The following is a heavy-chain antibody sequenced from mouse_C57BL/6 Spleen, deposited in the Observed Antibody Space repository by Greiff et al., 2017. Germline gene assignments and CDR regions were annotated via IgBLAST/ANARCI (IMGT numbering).Heavy chain of an antibody. CDR2: IHPNSGST. V-gene: IGHV1-64*01. Sequence: QVQLQQSGAELVKPGASVKLSCKASGYTFTSYWMHWVKQRPGQGLEWIGMIHPNSGSTNYNEKFKSKATLTVDKSSSTAYMQLSSLTSEDSAVYYCARGQGYYDYDGYAMDYWGQGTSVTVSS. D-gene: IGHD2-4*01. J-gene: IGHJ4*01. CDR1: GYTFTSYW. CDR3: ARGQGYYDYDGYAMDY.